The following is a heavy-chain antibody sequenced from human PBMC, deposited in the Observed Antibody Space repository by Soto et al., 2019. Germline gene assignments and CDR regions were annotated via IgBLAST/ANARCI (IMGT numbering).Heavy chain of an antibody. CDR3: ARERGLTASTLFGY. CDR1: GYTFTSYG. CDR2: VSTYNGNT. Sequence: QVQLVQSGPEVKMPGASVNVSCKASGYTFTSYGINWVRQAPGQGLEWMGRVSTYNGNTKYAQKFQGRDNMTTDTSTTTVYMHLRSLRSDDTAVYYCARERGLTASTLFGYWGQGTVVTVS. V-gene: IGHV1-18*01. J-gene: IGHJ4*02. D-gene: IGHD3-10*02.